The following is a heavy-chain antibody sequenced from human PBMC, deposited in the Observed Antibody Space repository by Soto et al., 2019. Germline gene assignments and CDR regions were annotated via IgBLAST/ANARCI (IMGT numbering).Heavy chain of an antibody. D-gene: IGHD1-26*01. CDR3: ARAWYIGSPVPNDY. CDR1: CVPLPRSG. Sequence: APVKGSRQASCVPLPRSGIRWVGQAPGQGLEWMGWISAYNGNTNYEQKLQGRVTMTTDTSTSTAYMELRSLRSDHTAVYYCARAWYIGSPVPNDYWGQGTLVTVSS. V-gene: IGHV1-18*01. J-gene: IGHJ4*02. CDR2: ISAYNGNT.